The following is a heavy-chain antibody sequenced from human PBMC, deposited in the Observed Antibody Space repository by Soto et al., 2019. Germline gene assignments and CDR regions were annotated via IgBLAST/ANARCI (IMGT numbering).Heavy chain of an antibody. CDR2: ISSSGSTI. CDR1: GFTFSDYY. CDR3: ARDRITIFGVVIRKYGMDV. J-gene: IGHJ6*02. D-gene: IGHD3-3*01. Sequence: QVQLVESGGGLVKPGGSLRLSCAASGFTFSDYYMSWIRQAPGKGLEWVSYISSSGSTIYYADSVKGRFTISRDNAKNSLYLQMNSLGAEDTAVYYCARDRITIFGVVIRKYGMDVWGQGTTVTVSS. V-gene: IGHV3-11*01.